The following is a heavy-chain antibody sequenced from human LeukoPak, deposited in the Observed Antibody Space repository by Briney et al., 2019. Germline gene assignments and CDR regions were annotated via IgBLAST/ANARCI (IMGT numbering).Heavy chain of an antibody. J-gene: IGHJ4*02. Sequence: PGGSLRLSCAASGFTFSNYNMNWVRQAPGKGLGWISYISSSGRTTNYADSVKGRFTISRDNAKNSLYLQMNSLKDGDTAVYYCATSGTYRFGYWGQGTLVTVSS. D-gene: IGHD1-26*01. CDR2: ISSSGRTT. V-gene: IGHV3-48*02. CDR3: ATSGTYRFGY. CDR1: GFTFSNYN.